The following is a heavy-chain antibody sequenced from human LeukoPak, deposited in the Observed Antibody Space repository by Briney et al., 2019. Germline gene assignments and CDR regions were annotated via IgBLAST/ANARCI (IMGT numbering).Heavy chain of an antibody. CDR3: AKFPPVAAAVYFDY. Sequence: GRSLRLSCAASGFTFSSYAMSWVRQASGKGLEWGSAISGSGGSTYYADSVKGRFTISRDNSKNTLYLQMNSLRAEDTAVYYCAKFPPVAAAVYFDYWGQGTLVTVSS. J-gene: IGHJ4*02. D-gene: IGHD6-13*01. V-gene: IGHV3-23*01. CDR1: GFTFSSYA. CDR2: ISGSGGST.